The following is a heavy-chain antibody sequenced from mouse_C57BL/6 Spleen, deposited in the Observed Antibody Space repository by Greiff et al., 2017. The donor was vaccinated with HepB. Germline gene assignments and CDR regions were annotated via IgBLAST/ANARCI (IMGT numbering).Heavy chain of an antibody. CDR2: ISNGGGST. D-gene: IGHD2-2*01. V-gene: IGHV5-12*01. CDR1: GFTFSDYY. CDR3: ARREGYGYFDY. J-gene: IGHJ2*01. Sequence: EVQLVESGGGLVQPGGSLKLSCAASGFTFSDYYMYWVRQTPEKRLEWVAYISNGGGSTYYPDTVKGRFTISRDNAKNTLYLQMSRLKSEDTAMYYCARREGYGYFDYWGQGTTLTVSS.